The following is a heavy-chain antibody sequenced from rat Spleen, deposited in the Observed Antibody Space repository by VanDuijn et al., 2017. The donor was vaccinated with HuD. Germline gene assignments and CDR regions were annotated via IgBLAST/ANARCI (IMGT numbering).Heavy chain of an antibody. CDR3: TRLYYSNWFAY. J-gene: IGHJ3*01. V-gene: IGHV5-7*01. CDR1: GFIFSNYY. CDR2: ISHDGSST. Sequence: EVQLVESGGGLVQPGRSLKLSCAASGFIFSNYYMAWVRQAPTKGLEWVATISHDGSSTYYRDPEKGRFTISRDNAKSTLYLQMDSLRSEDTATYYCTRLYYSNWFAYWGQGTLVTVSS. D-gene: IGHD1-1*01.